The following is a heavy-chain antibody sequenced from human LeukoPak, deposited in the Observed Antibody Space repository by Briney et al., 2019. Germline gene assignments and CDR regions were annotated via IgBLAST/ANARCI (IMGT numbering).Heavy chain of an antibody. V-gene: IGHV3-23*01. CDR3: AKDPPFDDYYFDF. CDR2: ISGSGGTT. D-gene: IGHD3-16*01. CDR1: GFTFSSYA. Sequence: GGSLRLSCGASGFTFSSYAMSWVRQAPGKGLEWVSGISGSGGTTYYAYSMRCRFTIPRDGSKNTLYLQMNSLRAEDTAVYYCAKDPPFDDYYFDFWGQGTLVTVSS. J-gene: IGHJ4*02.